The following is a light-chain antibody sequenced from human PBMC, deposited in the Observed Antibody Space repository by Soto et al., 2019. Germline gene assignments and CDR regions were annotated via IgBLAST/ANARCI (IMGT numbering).Light chain of an antibody. CDR3: SSYTSSRPL. Sequence: QSALTQPASVSGSPGQSITISCTGTSSDVGGYNYVSWYQQHPGKAPKLMIYDVSNRPSGVSNRFSGSKSGNTASLTISGLQADDAADYYCSSYTSSRPLFGGGTKVTVL. CDR2: DVS. J-gene: IGLJ2*01. CDR1: SSDVGGYNY. V-gene: IGLV2-14*01.